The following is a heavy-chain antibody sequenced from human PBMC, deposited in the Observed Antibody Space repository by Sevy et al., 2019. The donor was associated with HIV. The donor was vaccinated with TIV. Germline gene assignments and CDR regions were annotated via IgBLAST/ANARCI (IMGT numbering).Heavy chain of an antibody. Sequence: GGSLRLSCVASGFTFSSYDMHWVRQVTGKGLEWVSGVGPAGDPFYPGSVKGRFTISRENAKNSFSLQMNSLRAGETAVYYCARSGGYSDYGMDVWGQGTTVTVSS. J-gene: IGHJ6*02. CDR3: ARSGGYSDYGMDV. CDR2: VGPAGDP. D-gene: IGHD5-12*01. CDR1: GFTFSSYD. V-gene: IGHV3-13*05.